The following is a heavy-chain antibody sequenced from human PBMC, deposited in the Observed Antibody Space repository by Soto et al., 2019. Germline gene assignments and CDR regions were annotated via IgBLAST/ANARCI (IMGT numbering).Heavy chain of an antibody. CDR2: IYYSGST. CDR3: AREGYGDSRYGLGV. Sequence: QVQLQESGPGLVKPSQTLSLTCTVSGGSISSGGYYWSWIRQHPGKGLEWIGYIYYSGSTYYNPSRKSLVTISVDTSKNQFSLKPSSVTAADPAVYYCAREGYGDSRYGLGVWGQGTTVTVSS. J-gene: IGHJ6*02. CDR1: GGSISSGGYY. V-gene: IGHV4-31*01. D-gene: IGHD4-17*01.